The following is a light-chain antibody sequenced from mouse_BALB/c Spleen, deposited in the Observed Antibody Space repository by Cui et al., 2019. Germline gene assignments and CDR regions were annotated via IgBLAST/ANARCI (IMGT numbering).Light chain of an antibody. V-gene: IGKV6-25*01. CDR2: WAS. J-gene: IGKJ5*01. Sequence: DIVMTQSHKFMSTSVGDRVSITCKASQDVSTAVAWYQQKPGQSPKLLIYWASTPHTGVPDRFTGSGSGTDYTLTISSVQAEDLALYYCQQHYSTPTFGAGTKLELK. CDR1: QDVSTA. CDR3: QQHYSTPT.